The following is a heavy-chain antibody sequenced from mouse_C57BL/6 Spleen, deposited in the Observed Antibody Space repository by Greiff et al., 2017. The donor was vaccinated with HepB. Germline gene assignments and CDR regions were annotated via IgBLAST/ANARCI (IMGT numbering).Heavy chain of an antibody. D-gene: IGHD1-1*01. V-gene: IGHV1-64*01. CDR1: GYTFTSYW. Sequence: LQQPGAELVKPGASVKLSCKASGYTFTSYWMHWVKQRPGQGLEWIGMIHPNSGSTNYNEKFKSKATLTVDKSSSTAYMQLSSLTSEDSAVYYCAREETTVVALDYWGQGTTLTVSS. CDR3: AREETTVVALDY. J-gene: IGHJ2*01. CDR2: IHPNSGST.